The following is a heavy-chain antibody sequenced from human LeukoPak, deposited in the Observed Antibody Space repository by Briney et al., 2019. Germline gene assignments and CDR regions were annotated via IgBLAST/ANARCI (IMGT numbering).Heavy chain of an antibody. CDR2: IYYSGST. J-gene: IGHJ3*02. Sequence: SETLSLTCTVSCGSISSYYWSWIRQPPGKGLGCIGYIYYSGSTNYNPSLKSRVTISVDTSKNQFSLKLSSVTAADTAVYYCAGYDPLGPGAFDIWGQGTMVTVSS. D-gene: IGHD7-27*01. CDR1: CGSISSYY. CDR3: AGYDPLGPGAFDI. V-gene: IGHV4-59*01.